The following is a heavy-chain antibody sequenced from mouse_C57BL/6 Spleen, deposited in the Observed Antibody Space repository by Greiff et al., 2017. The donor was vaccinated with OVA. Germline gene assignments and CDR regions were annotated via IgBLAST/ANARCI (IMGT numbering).Heavy chain of an antibody. Sequence: QVQLKQPGTELVKPGASVKLSCKASGYTFTSYWMHWVKQRPGQGLEWIGNINPSNGGTNYNEKFKSKATLTVDKSSSTAYMQLSSLASEDSAVYYCARLQLRFWYFDVWGTGTTVIVSS. CDR3: ARLQLRFWYFDV. J-gene: IGHJ1*03. D-gene: IGHD3-2*02. V-gene: IGHV1-53*01. CDR1: GYTFTSYW. CDR2: INPSNGGT.